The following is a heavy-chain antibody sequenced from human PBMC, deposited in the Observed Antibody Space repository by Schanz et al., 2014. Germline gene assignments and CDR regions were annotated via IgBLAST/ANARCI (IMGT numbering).Heavy chain of an antibody. J-gene: IGHJ4*02. CDR2: ISDSSSYI. Sequence: EVLLVDSGGGLVQPGGSLRLSCGASGFTFSAHAMSWVRQAPGKGPEWVSSISDSSSYIYYADSVKGRFTISRDNAKNSLYLQMSSLRAEDTAVYYCAKDCPSDYGDHCFDFWGQGTLVTVSS. CDR1: GFTFSAHA. CDR3: AKDCPSDYGDHCFDF. D-gene: IGHD4-17*01. V-gene: IGHV3-21*02.